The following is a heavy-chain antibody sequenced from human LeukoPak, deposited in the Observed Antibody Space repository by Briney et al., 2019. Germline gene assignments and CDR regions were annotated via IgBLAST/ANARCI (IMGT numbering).Heavy chain of an antibody. V-gene: IGHV1-46*01. CDR3: ATDHSMANTAWWFDP. CDR2: INPSGTGT. J-gene: IGHJ5*02. CDR1: GYTITNNY. D-gene: IGHD5-24*01. Sequence: ASVKVSCKASGYTITNNYMHWVRQAPGQGLEWMGVINPSGTGTSYAQKFQGRITMSRDTSTSTVYTELSSLRSEDTAFYYCATDHSMANTAWWFDPWGQGTLVTVSS.